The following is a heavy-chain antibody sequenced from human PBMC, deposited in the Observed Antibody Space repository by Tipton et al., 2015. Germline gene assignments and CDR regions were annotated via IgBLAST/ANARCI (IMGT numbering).Heavy chain of an antibody. CDR1: GFTFSNFW. V-gene: IGHV3-7*01. CDR2: IRQDGGER. J-gene: IGHJ4*02. Sequence: SLRLSCAASGFTFSNFWMNWVRQAPGKGLEWVASIRQDGGERHYVDSVKDRFTISRDNAKSSLYLQMNSLRADDTAVYYCARYNSVLWEWSHDYWGQGTLVTVSS. D-gene: IGHD3-3*01. CDR3: ARYNSVLWEWSHDY.